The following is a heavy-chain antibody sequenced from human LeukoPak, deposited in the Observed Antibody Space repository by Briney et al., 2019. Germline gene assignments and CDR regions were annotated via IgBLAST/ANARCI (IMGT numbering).Heavy chain of an antibody. J-gene: IGHJ4*02. Sequence: SETLSLTCTVSGGSLSSYYWSWIRQPPGKGLEWIGYIYYSGSTNYNPSLKSRVTISVDTSKNQFSLKLSSVTAADTAVYYCARVPPTYYYDSSGYYYSYYFDYWGQGTLVTVSS. CDR1: GGSLSSYY. D-gene: IGHD3-22*01. CDR2: IYYSGST. CDR3: ARVPPTYYYDSSGYYYSYYFDY. V-gene: IGHV4-59*01.